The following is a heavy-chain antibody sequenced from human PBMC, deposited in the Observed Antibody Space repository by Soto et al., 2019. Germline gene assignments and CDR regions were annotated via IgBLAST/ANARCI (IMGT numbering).Heavy chain of an antibody. D-gene: IGHD4-17*01. CDR1: GFTFSSYE. CDR3: ARALLDYGDYLVYHYDYYGMDV. J-gene: IGHJ6*02. Sequence: GGSLRLSCAASGFTFSSYEMNWVRQAPGKGLEWVSYISSSGSTIYYADSVKGRFTISRDNAKNSLYLQMNSLRAEDTAVYYCARALLDYGDYLVYHYDYYGMDVWGQGTTVTVSS. V-gene: IGHV3-48*03. CDR2: ISSSGSTI.